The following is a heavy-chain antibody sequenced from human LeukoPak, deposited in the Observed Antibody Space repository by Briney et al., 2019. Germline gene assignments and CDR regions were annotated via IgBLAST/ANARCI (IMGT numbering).Heavy chain of an antibody. CDR2: ISSSGSTT. CDR3: ARGSGHTIDY. V-gene: IGHV3-48*03. Sequence: QSGGSLRLSCAASGFTFSSYEMTWVRQAPGKGLEWVSYISSSGSTTHYADSVKGRFTFSRVNAKNSLYLQMNSLRAEDTAVYYCARGSGHTIDYWGQGTLVTVSS. D-gene: IGHD6-19*01. CDR1: GFTFSSYE. J-gene: IGHJ4*02.